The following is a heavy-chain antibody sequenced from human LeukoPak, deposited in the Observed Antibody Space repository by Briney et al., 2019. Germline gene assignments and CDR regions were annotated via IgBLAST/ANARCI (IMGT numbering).Heavy chain of an antibody. CDR3: ALDTGLLWFGETYNWFDP. CDR2: IIPIFGTA. D-gene: IGHD3-10*01. CDR1: GCTFSSYA. V-gene: IGHV1-69*05. Sequence: SVKVSCKASGCTFSSYAISWVRQAPGQGLEWVAGIIPIFGTANYAQKFQGRVTITTDESTSTAYMELSSLRSEDTAVYYCALDTGLLWFGETYNWFDPWGQGTLVTVSS. J-gene: IGHJ5*02.